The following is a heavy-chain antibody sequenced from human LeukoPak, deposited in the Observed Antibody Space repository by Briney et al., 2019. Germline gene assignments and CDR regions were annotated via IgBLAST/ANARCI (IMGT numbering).Heavy chain of an antibody. J-gene: IGHJ4*02. CDR1: GGSISSYY. V-gene: IGHV4-59*08. CDR3: AGHHPRNTVDF. CDR2: ISDIGSI. Sequence: PSETLSLTCTVSGGSISSYYWGWIWQPPGKGLEWIAYISDIGSINYNPSLKSRVTISLDTSKNQFSLKLSSVTAADTAVYYCAGHHPRNTVDFWGQGTLVTVSS. D-gene: IGHD2/OR15-2a*01.